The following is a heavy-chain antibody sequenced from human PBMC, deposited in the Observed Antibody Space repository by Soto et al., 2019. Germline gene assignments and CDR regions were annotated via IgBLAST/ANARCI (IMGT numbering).Heavy chain of an antibody. D-gene: IGHD2-2*01. CDR1: GFTFSNAW. V-gene: IGHV3-15*07. J-gene: IGHJ5*02. CDR3: TTEGQYCSSTSCYPAEFDP. Sequence: GGSLRLSCAASGFTFSNAWMNWVRQAPGKGLEWVGRIKSKTDGGTTDYAAPVKGRFTISRDDSKNTLYLQMNSLKTEDTAVYYCTTEGQYCSSTSCYPAEFDPWGQGTLVTVSS. CDR2: IKSKTDGGTT.